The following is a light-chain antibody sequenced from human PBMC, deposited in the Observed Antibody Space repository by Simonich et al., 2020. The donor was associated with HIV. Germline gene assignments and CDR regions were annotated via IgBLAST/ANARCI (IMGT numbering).Light chain of an antibody. CDR3: QQYYSTPYT. V-gene: IGKV4-1*01. CDR1: QSVLYSSNNKNY. J-gene: IGKJ2*01. Sequence: DIVMTQSPDSLAVSLGERATINCESSQSVLYSSNNKNYLAWYQQKPGQPPKRLVYWASTRESGVPDRFSGSGSGTEFTLTISSLQAEDVAVYYCQQYYSTPYTFGQGTKLEIK. CDR2: WAS.